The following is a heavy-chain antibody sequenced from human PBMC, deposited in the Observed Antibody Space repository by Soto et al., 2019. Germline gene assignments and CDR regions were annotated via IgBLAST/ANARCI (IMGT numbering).Heavy chain of an antibody. J-gene: IGHJ4*02. CDR1: GGTFSSYD. CDR2: IIPIFGTA. Sequence: QVQLVQSGAEVKKPGSSVKVSCKASGGTFSSYDIIWVRQAPGQGLEWMGGIIPIFGTANYAQKFQARVTITADESTRTAYMELSSLRSEDTAVYYCARGGIAAALHLDYWGQGTLVTVSS. CDR3: ARGGIAAALHLDY. V-gene: IGHV1-69*01. D-gene: IGHD6-13*01.